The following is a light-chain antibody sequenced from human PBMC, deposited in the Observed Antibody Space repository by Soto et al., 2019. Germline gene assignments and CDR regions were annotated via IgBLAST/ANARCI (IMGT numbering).Light chain of an antibody. V-gene: IGKV1-12*01. CDR3: HQYNFWPS. Sequence: DIQMTQSPSSVSASVGDRVTITCRASQDISSWVAWYQQKPGKAPKLLISAASSLQSGVPRRFSGSGSGTDFTLIISSLQPEDFAVYYCHQYNFWPSFGQGTKVDIK. CDR1: QDISSW. J-gene: IGKJ1*01. CDR2: AAS.